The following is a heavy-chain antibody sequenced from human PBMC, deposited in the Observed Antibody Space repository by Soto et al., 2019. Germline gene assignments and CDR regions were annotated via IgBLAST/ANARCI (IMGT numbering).Heavy chain of an antibody. V-gene: IGHV3-23*01. Sequence: EVQLLESGGGLVQPGGSLRLSCAASGFTFSSYAMNWLRQAPGKGLEWVSTISGSGGSTYYANTSTYHADSVKGRFIISSDNSKNTLYLQMNSLRAEDTAVYYCGKGGGTSHSLIPVDCWGQGTLVTVSS. J-gene: IGHJ4*02. CDR3: GKGGGTSHSLIPVDC. CDR2: ISGSGGST. CDR1: GFTFSSYA. D-gene: IGHD1-1*01.